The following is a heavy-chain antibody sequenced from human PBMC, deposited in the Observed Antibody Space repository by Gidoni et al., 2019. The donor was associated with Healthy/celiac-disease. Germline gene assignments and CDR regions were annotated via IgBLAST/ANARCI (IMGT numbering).Heavy chain of an antibody. CDR3: ASRVVTAIKDAFDI. CDR2: IYYSGST. Sequence: QVQLQESGPGLVKPSQTLSLTSTVSGGSLSRGGYYWSWIRQHPGKGLEWIGYIYYSGSTYYNPSLKSRVTISVDTSKNQFSLKLSSVTAADTAVYYCASRVVTAIKDAFDIWGQGTMVTVSS. CDR1: GGSLSRGGYY. J-gene: IGHJ3*02. V-gene: IGHV4-31*03. D-gene: IGHD2-21*02.